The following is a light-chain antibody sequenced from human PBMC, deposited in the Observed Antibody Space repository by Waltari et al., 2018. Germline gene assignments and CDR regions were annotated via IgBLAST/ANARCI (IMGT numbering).Light chain of an antibody. Sequence: YELTQPPSVSVAPGTTAKITCPGRDLRDKTVHRDQQRSGQAPALVIYDYTVRPSGIPERISGSDTATLTIAGVEAGDEAVYCCQVWDASGDHPVFGGGTRLTVL. CDR2: DYT. CDR1: DLRDKT. CDR3: QVWDASGDHPV. V-gene: IGLV3-21*03. J-gene: IGLJ2*01.